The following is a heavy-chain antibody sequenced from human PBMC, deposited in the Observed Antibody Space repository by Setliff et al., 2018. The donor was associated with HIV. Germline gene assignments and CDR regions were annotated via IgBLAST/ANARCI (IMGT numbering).Heavy chain of an antibody. J-gene: IGHJ3*01. CDR1: GYTFTSYA. D-gene: IGHD3-16*01. CDR2: INAGYGNT. V-gene: IGHV1-3*01. CDR3: ARDDGGYNYAEAFDV. Sequence: ASVKVSCKASGYTFTSYAIHWVRQAPGQSLEGMGWINAGYGNTKYSQKFQGRVTITRDASVSTAYMELRSLRSDDTAVYYCARDDGGYNYAEAFDVWGQGTMVTVSS.